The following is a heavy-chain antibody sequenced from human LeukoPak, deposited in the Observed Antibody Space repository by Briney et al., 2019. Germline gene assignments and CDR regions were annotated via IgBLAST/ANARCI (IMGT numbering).Heavy chain of an antibody. V-gene: IGHV3-7*04. CDR1: GLTFSIYW. Sequence: GGSLRLSCVPSGLTFSIYWMSWVRQAPGKGLEWVANIKQDGSEKYYVDSVKGRFTISRDNAKNSLYLQMNSLRVEDTAVYYCARDGQQLGFWGQGTLVIVST. CDR3: ARDGQQLGF. CDR2: IKQDGSEK. J-gene: IGHJ4*02. D-gene: IGHD6-13*01.